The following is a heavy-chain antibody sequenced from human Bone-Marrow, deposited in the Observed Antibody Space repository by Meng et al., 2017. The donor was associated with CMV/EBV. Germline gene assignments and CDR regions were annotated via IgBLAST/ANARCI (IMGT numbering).Heavy chain of an antibody. CDR1: GFIFSDYY. J-gene: IGHJ6*02. CDR3: ARRRGYCSSTSCYNYYGMDV. Sequence: GESLKISCAASGFIFSDYYMRWIRQTPGKGLEWVADISAGGDSVYYSDSVKGRFSISRDNAKNLLFLQMISLGAEDTAVYYCARRRGYCSSTSCYNYYGMDVWGQGTTVTVSS. D-gene: IGHD2-2*02. V-gene: IGHV3-11*04. CDR2: ISAGGDSV.